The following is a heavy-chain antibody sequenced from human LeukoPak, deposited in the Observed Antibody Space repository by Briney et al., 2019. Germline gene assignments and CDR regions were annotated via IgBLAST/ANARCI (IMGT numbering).Heavy chain of an antibody. V-gene: IGHV1-2*06. J-gene: IGHJ6*03. D-gene: IGHD1-1*01. CDR1: GYTFTVHY. Sequence: GASVKVSCKTSGYTFTVHYMNWVRQAPGQGLEWMGRINPTTGVASYAQKFQGRITVTRDTSINTAYMELSSLRSDDTAVYYCARLDRNYYYLDVWGQGTTVTVSS. CDR3: ARLDRNYYYLDV. CDR2: INPTTGVA.